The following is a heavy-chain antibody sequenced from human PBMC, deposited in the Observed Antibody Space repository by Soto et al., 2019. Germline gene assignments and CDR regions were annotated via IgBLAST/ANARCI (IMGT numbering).Heavy chain of an antibody. D-gene: IGHD3-9*01. CDR3: ARAGFLSGARALDY. V-gene: IGHV1-69*12. CDR1: GGTFSSDA. CDR2: ISPIFGTS. Sequence: QVQLVQSGAEVKKPGSSVKVSCKASGGTFSSDAIRWVRQAPGQGLEWMGGISPIFGTSNYAQKFQGRVTLTAEESTSTAYMELSSLRSAYTAVYYCARAGFLSGARALDYWGQGTLVTVSS. J-gene: IGHJ4*02.